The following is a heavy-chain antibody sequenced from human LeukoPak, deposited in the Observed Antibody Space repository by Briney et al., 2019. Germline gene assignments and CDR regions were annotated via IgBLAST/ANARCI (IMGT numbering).Heavy chain of an antibody. CDR3: ARYYYDSSGYSVGVDY. CDR1: GFPFSHSA. V-gene: IGHV3-21*01. J-gene: IGHJ4*02. CDR2: ISSSSSYI. Sequence: KPGGSLRLSCAASGFPFSHSAMNWVRQAPGKGLEWVSSISSSSSYIYYADSVKGRFTISRDNAKNSLYLQMNSLRAEDTAVYYCARYYYDSSGYSVGVDYWGQGTLVTVSS. D-gene: IGHD3-22*01.